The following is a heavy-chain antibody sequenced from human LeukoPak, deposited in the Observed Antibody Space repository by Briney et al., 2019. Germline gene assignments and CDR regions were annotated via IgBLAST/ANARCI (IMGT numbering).Heavy chain of an antibody. CDR2: IYYSGST. J-gene: IGHJ4*02. CDR1: GGSISSHY. V-gene: IGHV4-59*08. D-gene: IGHD6-19*01. Sequence: SETLSLTCTVSGGSISSHYWSWIRQPPGKGLEWIGYIYYSGSTNYNPSLKSRVTISVDTSKNQFSLKLSSVTAADTAVYYCARAAPSGWYGYWGQGTLVTVSS. CDR3: ARAAPSGWYGY.